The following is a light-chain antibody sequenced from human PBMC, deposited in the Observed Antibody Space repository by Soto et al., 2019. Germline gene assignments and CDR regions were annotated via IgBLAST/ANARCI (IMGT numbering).Light chain of an antibody. J-gene: IGKJ1*01. CDR2: GTS. V-gene: IGKV3-20*01. CDR1: QSVSAGY. Sequence: VLTQSPGTLSLSAGERATLSCRASQSVSAGYLVWYQHKPGQTPRLLIYGTSTRATGIPDRFSGSGSGTDFTLTISRLEPEDFAVYFCQQYADWPKTFGQGTKVDIK. CDR3: QQYADWPKT.